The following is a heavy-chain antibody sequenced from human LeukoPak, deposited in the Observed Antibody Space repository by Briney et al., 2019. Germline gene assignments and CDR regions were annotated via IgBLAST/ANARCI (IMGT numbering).Heavy chain of an antibody. Sequence: GGSLRLSCAASGFTVNSNYMNWVRQAPGKGLEWVSVLYSDGRTYYADSVKGRFTISRDTSKNTLYLQVNSLRAEDTAVYYCARGGGYYPIDYWGQGTLGTVSS. J-gene: IGHJ4*02. CDR1: GFTVNSNY. CDR3: ARGGGYYPIDY. D-gene: IGHD2-15*01. CDR2: LYSDGRT. V-gene: IGHV3-53*01.